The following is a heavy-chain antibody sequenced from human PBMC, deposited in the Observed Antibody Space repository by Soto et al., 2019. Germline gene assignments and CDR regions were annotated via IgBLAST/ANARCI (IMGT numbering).Heavy chain of an antibody. Sequence: GGSLRLSCAASGFTFSSYAMHWVRQAPGKGLEWVAVISYDGSNKYYADSVKGRFTISRDNSKNTLYLQMNSLRAEDTAVYCCAREIGTVTTYDRWYYYYYGMDVWGQGTTVTVSS. J-gene: IGHJ6*02. CDR2: ISYDGSNK. CDR1: GFTFSSYA. CDR3: AREIGTVTTYDRWYYYYYGMDV. V-gene: IGHV3-30-3*01. D-gene: IGHD4-4*01.